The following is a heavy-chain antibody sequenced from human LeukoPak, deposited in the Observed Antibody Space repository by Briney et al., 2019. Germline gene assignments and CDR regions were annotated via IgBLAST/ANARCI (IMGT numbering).Heavy chain of an antibody. CDR2: ISTYNDDT. D-gene: IGHD2-21*01. CDR1: GYTFTAYG. V-gene: IGHV1-18*01. J-gene: IGHJ4*02. Sequence: ASVKVSCKASGYTFTAYGLSWVRQAPGQGLEWMGWISTYNDDTDYAQKLQGRVSMTTDTSTSTAYMELTSLTSDDTAVYYCARRGETYYYLDYWGQGTLVTVSS. CDR3: ARRGETYYYLDY.